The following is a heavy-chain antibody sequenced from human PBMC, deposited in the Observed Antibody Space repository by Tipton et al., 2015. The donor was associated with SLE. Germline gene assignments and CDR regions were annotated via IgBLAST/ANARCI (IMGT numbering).Heavy chain of an antibody. CDR1: GASISSHY. CDR3: AKFNSSNGFDV. J-gene: IGHJ3*01. D-gene: IGHD6-6*01. Sequence: TLSLTCTVSGASISSHYWSWIRQPPGKGLEWIGYMYYTGSAHYNPSLRNRVTMSLDTSKNQFSLKLNSVTAADTATYHCAKFNSSNGFDVWGHGTMVAVSS. V-gene: IGHV4-59*11. CDR2: MYYTGSA.